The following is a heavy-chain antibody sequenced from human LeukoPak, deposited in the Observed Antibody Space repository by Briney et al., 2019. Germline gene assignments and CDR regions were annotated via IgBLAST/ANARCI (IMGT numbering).Heavy chain of an antibody. CDR2: IYYSGNP. CDR1: GGSISSYY. Sequence: PSETLSLTCTVSGGSISSYYWSWIRQPPGKGLEWIGYIYYSGNPNYNPSLKSRVTISVDTSKNQFSLKLSSVTAADTAVYYCASMYDFWSGSDAFDIWGQGTMVTVSS. CDR3: ASMYDFWSGSDAFDI. V-gene: IGHV4-59*08. D-gene: IGHD3-3*01. J-gene: IGHJ3*02.